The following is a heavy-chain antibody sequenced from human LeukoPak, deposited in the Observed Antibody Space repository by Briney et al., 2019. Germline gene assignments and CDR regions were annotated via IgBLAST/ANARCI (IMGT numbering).Heavy chain of an antibody. CDR1: GFTFSSYG. Sequence: AGSLTLSCAASGFTFSSYGMHWVRQAPGKGLEWEAAISDVGRNKYYTDSVKGRFTISRDNSKNTVYLQMNSLRAEDTAVYYCVKDLENYYDSSGYVDYWGQGTLVTVSS. CDR3: VKDLENYYDSSGYVDY. V-gene: IGHV3-30*18. J-gene: IGHJ4*02. CDR2: ISDVGRNK. D-gene: IGHD3-22*01.